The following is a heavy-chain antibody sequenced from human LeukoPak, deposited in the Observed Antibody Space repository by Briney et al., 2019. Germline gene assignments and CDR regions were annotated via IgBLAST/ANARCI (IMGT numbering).Heavy chain of an antibody. CDR2: ISYSGNT. V-gene: IGHV4-39*07. CDR1: GGSISSNNYY. Sequence: PSETLSLTCFVSGGSISSNNYYWDWIRQSPGKGLEWIGSISYSGNTYDNPSLKSRVTVSIDTSKNQFSLRLRSVTAADTAVYYCARGAGWHDAQYFQSWGQGTLVIVSS. CDR3: ARGAGWHDAQYFQS. J-gene: IGHJ1*01. D-gene: IGHD6-19*01.